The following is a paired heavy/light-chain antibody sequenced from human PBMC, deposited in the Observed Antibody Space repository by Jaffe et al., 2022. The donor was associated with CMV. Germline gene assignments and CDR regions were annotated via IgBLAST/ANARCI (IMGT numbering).Heavy chain of an antibody. J-gene: IGHJ4*02. Sequence: QLLDSGGGLVQPGGSLRLSCVASGFTFDSYAMSWVRQAPGKGLQWVSTISSDGEDIYYADPAKGRFSISRDNSRSTVHLQLTSLKDDDTAVYYCAKGMAGYTWRTFDSWGQGTLVAVSS. CDR1: GFTFDSYA. CDR3: AKGMAGYTWRTFDS. V-gene: IGHV3-23*01. CDR2: ISSDGEDI. D-gene: IGHD5-12*01.
Light chain of an antibody. CDR1: ESMSSNY. J-gene: IGKJ2*01. CDR3: QQYGGSPST. V-gene: IGKV3-20*01. CDR2: RTS. Sequence: EIVLTQSPGTLSLSPGERATLSCRASESMSSNYLAWYQQRPGQAPRLLIYRTSTRATGIPDRFSGSGSGTDFTLTISRLEPEDFAVYYCQQYGGSPSTFGQGTKLEIK.